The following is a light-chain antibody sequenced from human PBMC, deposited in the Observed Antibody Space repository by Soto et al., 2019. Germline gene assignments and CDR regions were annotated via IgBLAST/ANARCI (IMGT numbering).Light chain of an antibody. CDR1: QSVSSN. CDR2: GAS. CDR3: QQYNNWPPAT. Sequence: EIVMTQSPATLSVSPGERATLSCRASQSVSSNLAWYQQKPGQAPRLLIYGASTRVTGIPARFSGSGSGTEFTLTISSLQSEDFAVYYCQQYNNWPPATFGGGTKVEIK. V-gene: IGKV3-15*01. J-gene: IGKJ4*01.